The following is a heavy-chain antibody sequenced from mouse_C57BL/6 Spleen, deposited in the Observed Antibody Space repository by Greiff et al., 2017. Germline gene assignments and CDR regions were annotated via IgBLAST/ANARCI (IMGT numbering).Heavy chain of an antibody. CDR3: ARYGSSFYAMDY. D-gene: IGHD1-1*01. J-gene: IGHJ4*01. CDR2: INPNNGGT. V-gene: IGHV1-26*01. Sequence: EVQLQQSGPELVKPGASVKISCKASGYTFTDYYMNWVKQSHGKSLEWIGDINPNNGGTSYNQKFKGKATLTVDKSSSTAYMELRSLTSEDSAVYYCARYGSSFYAMDYWGQGTSVTVSS. CDR1: GYTFTDYY.